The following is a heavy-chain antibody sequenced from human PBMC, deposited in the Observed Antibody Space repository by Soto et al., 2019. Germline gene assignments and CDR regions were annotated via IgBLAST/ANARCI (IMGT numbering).Heavy chain of an antibody. Sequence: PSETLSLTCTVSGGSISSYYWSWIRQSPGKGLEWITHIYNSGTTNYNPSLKSRVTISVDTSKNQFSLKLRSVTAADTAVYYCATDYGDYVGAFDIWGQGTMVTVPS. CDR1: GGSISSYY. CDR3: ATDYGDYVGAFDI. J-gene: IGHJ3*02. V-gene: IGHV4-59*01. CDR2: IYNSGTT. D-gene: IGHD4-17*01.